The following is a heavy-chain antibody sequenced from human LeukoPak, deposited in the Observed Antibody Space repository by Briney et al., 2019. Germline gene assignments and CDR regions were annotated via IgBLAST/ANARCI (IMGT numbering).Heavy chain of an antibody. Sequence: KSGGSLRLSCAASGFNISDHYMGWIRQAPGRGLEWVSYISNRGFSTYYADSVKGRFTISRDNTKNSLYLEMQSLRVEDTAVYYCARNKRRFDQWGQGTVVTVSS. CDR1: GFNISDHY. J-gene: IGHJ4*02. CDR3: ARNKRRFDQ. V-gene: IGHV3-11*01. CDR2: ISNRGFST.